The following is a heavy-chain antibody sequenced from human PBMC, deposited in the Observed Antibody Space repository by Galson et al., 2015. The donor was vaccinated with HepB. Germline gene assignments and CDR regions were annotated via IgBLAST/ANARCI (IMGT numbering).Heavy chain of an antibody. Sequence: SVKVSCKASGYTFSNYYIHWVRQAPGQGLEWMGIINPGGGTATYAWRFQGRVTMTRDMSTSTVYMELTSLRSDDTAVYYCARDQGRLGATGGDSWGQGTLVMVSS. CDR2: INPGGGTA. CDR3: ARDQGRLGATGGDS. CDR1: GYTFSNYY. J-gene: IGHJ4*02. D-gene: IGHD1-26*01. V-gene: IGHV1-46*01.